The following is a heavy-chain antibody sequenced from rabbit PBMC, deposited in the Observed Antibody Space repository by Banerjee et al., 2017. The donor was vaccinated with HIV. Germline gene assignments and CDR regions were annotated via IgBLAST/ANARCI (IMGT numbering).Heavy chain of an antibody. D-gene: IGHD4-1*01. J-gene: IGHJ4*01. CDR3: ARDLSSSGWSDFAL. CDR2: IYAGSSGST. CDR1: GFSFSSYYY. Sequence: QSLEESGGDLVKPGASLTLTCTASGFSFSSYYYMCWVRQAPGKGLEWIACIYAGSSGSTYYASWAKGRFTIAKTSSTTVTLQMTSLTAADTATYFCARDLSSSGWSDFALWGPGTLVTVS. V-gene: IGHV1S40*01.